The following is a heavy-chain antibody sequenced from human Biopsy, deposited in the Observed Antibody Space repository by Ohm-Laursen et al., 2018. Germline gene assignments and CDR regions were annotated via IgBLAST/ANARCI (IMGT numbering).Heavy chain of an antibody. CDR3: ARLAQIYGDSPFDP. J-gene: IGHJ5*02. D-gene: IGHD4-17*01. CDR2: IIPLFGAP. CDR1: GYTFTGYY. V-gene: IGHV1-69*13. Sequence: SVKVSCKASGYTFTGYYIHWVRQAPGQGLEWMGGIIPLFGAPNYAQKFQGRLMITADESKSTTYMELSSLRSEDTAVYYCARLAQIYGDSPFDPWGQGTLVTVSS.